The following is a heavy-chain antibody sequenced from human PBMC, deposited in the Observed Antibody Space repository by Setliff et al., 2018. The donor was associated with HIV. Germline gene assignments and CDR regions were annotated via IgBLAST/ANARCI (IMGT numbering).Heavy chain of an antibody. D-gene: IGHD2-2*01. CDR3: ARGSMPDY. CDR2: INHSGST. V-gene: IGHV4-34*01. Sequence: PSETLSLTCAVYGGSFSGYYWSWIRQPPGKGLEWIGEINHSGSTNYNPSLKSRVTISVDTSKNQFSLKLNSVTAADTAVYYCARGSMPDYWGQGTLVTVSS. J-gene: IGHJ4*02. CDR1: GGSFSGYY.